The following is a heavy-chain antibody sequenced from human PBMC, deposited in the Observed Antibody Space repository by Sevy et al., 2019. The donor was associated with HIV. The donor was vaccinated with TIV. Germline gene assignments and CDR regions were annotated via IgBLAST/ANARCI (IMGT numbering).Heavy chain of an antibody. V-gene: IGHV3-21*06. CDR1: GVSLNTYS. D-gene: IGHD6-19*01. Sequence: GGSLRLSCVASGVSLNTYSMNWVRQAPGKGLEWVSSISDTSGYIFYADSVKGRFTISRDNARNSLYLQMNSLRAEDTAVYYCARDAGSGWQKYFQQWGQGTLVTVSS. CDR2: ISDTSGYI. J-gene: IGHJ1*01. CDR3: ARDAGSGWQKYFQQ.